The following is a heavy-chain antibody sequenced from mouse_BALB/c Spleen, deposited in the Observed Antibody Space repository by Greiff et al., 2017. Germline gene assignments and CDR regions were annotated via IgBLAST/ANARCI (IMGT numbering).Heavy chain of an antibody. J-gene: IGHJ4*01. CDR2: ISTYYGDA. Sequence: VQLQQSGAELVRPGVSVKLSCKGSGYTFTDYAMHWVKQSHAKSLEWIGVISTYYGDASYNQKFKGKATMTVDKSSSTAYMELARLTSEDSAIFYCARYLGGYAMDYWGQGTSVTVSS. CDR3: ARYLGGYAMDY. D-gene: IGHD4-1*01. V-gene: IGHV1S137*01. CDR1: GYTFTDYA.